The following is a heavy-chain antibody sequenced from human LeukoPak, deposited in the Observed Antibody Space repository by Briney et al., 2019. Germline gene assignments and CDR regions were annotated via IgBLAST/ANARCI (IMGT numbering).Heavy chain of an antibody. J-gene: IGHJ4*02. CDR1: GGSFSGYY. CDR3: ARTKYYHDSSGYRKYFDY. CDR2: INHSGST. Sequence: SETLSLTCAVYGGSFSGYYWSWIRQPPGKGLEWIGEINHSGSTNYNPSLKSRVTISVDTSKNQFSLKLSSVTAADTAVYYCARTKYYHDSSGYRKYFDYWGQGTLVTVSS. D-gene: IGHD3-22*01. V-gene: IGHV4-34*01.